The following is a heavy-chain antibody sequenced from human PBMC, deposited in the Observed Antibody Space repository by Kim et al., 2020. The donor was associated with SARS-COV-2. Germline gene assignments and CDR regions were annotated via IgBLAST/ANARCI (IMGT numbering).Heavy chain of an antibody. Sequence: SYTNNADSVKGRFTISRDNAKNSLYLQMNSLRAEDTAVYYCARGGFPFDYWGQGTLVTVSS. CDR3: ARGGFPFDY. D-gene: IGHD3-16*01. CDR2: SYT. V-gene: IGHV3-11*06. J-gene: IGHJ4*02.